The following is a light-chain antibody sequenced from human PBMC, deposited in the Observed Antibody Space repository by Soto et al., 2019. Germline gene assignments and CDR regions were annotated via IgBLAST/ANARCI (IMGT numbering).Light chain of an antibody. Sequence: QSVLTQPASVSGSPGQSITISCTGTSSDVGGFNSVSWYQLRPGTAPKLILYDVVDRPSGVSYRFSGSKSGNTASLTISGLQAADYADYICSSYTSTMSNVFGSGPKAT. V-gene: IGLV2-14*03. CDR1: SSDVGGFNS. J-gene: IGLJ1*01. CDR2: DVV. CDR3: SSYTSTMSNV.